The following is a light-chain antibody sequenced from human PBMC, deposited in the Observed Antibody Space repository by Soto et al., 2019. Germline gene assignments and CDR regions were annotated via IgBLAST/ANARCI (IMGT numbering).Light chain of an antibody. Sequence: EIVLTQSPATLSLSPGDRATLSCRASHSVSSYLAWYQQRPGQAPRLLIYDVSNRATGIPARFSGSASGTDFNLTITSLEPEDFAVYCCQQRNSRYTFGPGTKVDIK. CDR3: QQRNSRYT. CDR1: HSVSSY. CDR2: DVS. V-gene: IGKV3-11*01. J-gene: IGKJ2*01.